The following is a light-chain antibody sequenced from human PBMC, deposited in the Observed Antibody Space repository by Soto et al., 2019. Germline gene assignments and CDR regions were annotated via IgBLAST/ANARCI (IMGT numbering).Light chain of an antibody. V-gene: IGLV2-23*02. CDR1: SSDVGSYNL. J-gene: IGLJ2*01. CDR3: CSYAGSSIVV. CDR2: EVT. Sequence: QSALTQPASGSGSPGQSITISFTGTSSDVGSYNLVSWYQQHPGKAPKLMIYEVTKRPSGVSNRFSGSKSGNTASLTISGLQAEDEADYYCCSYAGSSIVVFGGGTKLTVL.